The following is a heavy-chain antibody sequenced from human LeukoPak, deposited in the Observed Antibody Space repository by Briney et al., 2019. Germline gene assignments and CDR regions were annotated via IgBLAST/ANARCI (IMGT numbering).Heavy chain of an antibody. CDR2: IKQDGSEK. V-gene: IGHV3-7*04. CDR1: GFSFSIAR. Sequence: GGSLRLSCTASGFSFSIARMSWVRQAPGKGLEWVANIKQDGSEKYYVDSVKGRFSISRDNAENSLFLQMNSLRAEDTAVYYCVRDYGDYPWDCWGQGTLVTVSS. CDR3: VRDYGDYPWDC. J-gene: IGHJ4*02. D-gene: IGHD4-17*01.